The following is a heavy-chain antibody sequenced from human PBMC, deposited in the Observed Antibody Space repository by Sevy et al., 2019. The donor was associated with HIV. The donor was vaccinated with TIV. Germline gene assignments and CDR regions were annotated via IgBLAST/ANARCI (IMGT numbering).Heavy chain of an antibody. CDR2: ISYDGSNK. J-gene: IGHJ4*02. CDR1: GFTFSSYG. Sequence: GGSLRLSCAASGFTFSSYGMHWVRQAPGKGLEWVAVISYDGSNKYYADSVKGRFTISRDNSKNTLYLQMNSLRAEDTAVYYCAKKLDGYNSRAFDYCGQGTLVTVSS. D-gene: IGHD5-12*01. CDR3: AKKLDGYNSRAFDY. V-gene: IGHV3-30*18.